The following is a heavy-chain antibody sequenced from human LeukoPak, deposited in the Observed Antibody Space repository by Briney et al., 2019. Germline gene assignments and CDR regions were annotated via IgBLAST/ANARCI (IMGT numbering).Heavy chain of an antibody. Sequence: SETLSLTCTVSGGSISSGGYYWSWIRQPPGKGLEWIGYIYHSGSTYYNPSLKSRVTISVDRSKNQFSLKLSSVTAADTAVYYCARADYGYYFSPQTYYFDLWGQGTLVTVSS. CDR2: IYHSGST. J-gene: IGHJ4*02. D-gene: IGHD3-22*01. V-gene: IGHV4-30-2*01. CDR3: ARADYGYYFSPQTYYFDL. CDR1: GGSISSGGYY.